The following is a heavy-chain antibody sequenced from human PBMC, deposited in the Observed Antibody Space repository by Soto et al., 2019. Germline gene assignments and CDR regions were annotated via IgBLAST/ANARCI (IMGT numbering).Heavy chain of an antibody. J-gene: IGHJ6*02. CDR1: GYTFTSYG. Sequence: GASVKVSCKASGYTFTSYGISWVRQAPGQGLEWMGWISAYNGNTHYAQKLQGRVTMTTDTSTSTAYMELRSLRSDDTAVYYCARDRNTMIVVVITDYYYYGMDVWGQGTTVTVSS. CDR3: ARDRNTMIVVVITDYYYYGMDV. V-gene: IGHV1-18*04. D-gene: IGHD3-22*01. CDR2: ISAYNGNT.